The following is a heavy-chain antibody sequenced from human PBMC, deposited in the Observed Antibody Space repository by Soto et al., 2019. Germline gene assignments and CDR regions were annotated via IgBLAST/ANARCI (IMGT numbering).Heavy chain of an antibody. CDR1: GDTFSTHT. J-gene: IGHJ6*03. V-gene: IGHV1-69*09. Sequence: HVQLLHSGAEVKKPGSSVKVSCHASGDTFSTHTTTWVRQAPVQGLEWLGRIIPLLGMTDYAQRFQGRITLTADKSTSTAYLVLSGLAPEATALYYCARDQFCSVSTCFGDPDVWGTATAVTVSS. CDR2: IIPLLGMT. D-gene: IGHD3-3*01. CDR3: ARDQFCSVSTCFGDPDV.